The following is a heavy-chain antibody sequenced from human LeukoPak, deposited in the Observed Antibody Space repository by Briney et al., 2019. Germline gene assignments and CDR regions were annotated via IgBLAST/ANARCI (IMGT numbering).Heavy chain of an antibody. CDR1: AFTSTSYS. Sequence: PGGSLRLSCETSAFTSTSYSMNWVRQAQGKGLEWVSSISSSNNYIYYADSVKGRFTISRDNANNSLYLQMNSLRAEDTAVYYCARKYSSGWYDYWGQGTLVTVSS. CDR3: ARKYSSGWYDY. D-gene: IGHD6-19*01. V-gene: IGHV3-21*01. J-gene: IGHJ4*02. CDR2: ISSSNNYI.